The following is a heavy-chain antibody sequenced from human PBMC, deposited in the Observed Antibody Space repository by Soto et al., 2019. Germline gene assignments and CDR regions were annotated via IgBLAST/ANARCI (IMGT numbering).Heavy chain of an antibody. J-gene: IGHJ6*02. CDR2: IYTSGST. Sequence: PSETLSLTCTVSGGSISSYYWSWIRQPAGKGLEWIGRIYTSGSTNYNPSLKSRVTMSVDTSKNQFSLKLSSVTAADTAVYYCACCGSSYYYYYGMDVWGQGTTVIVSS. CDR3: ACCGSSYYYYYGMDV. V-gene: IGHV4-4*07. CDR1: GGSISSYY. D-gene: IGHD1-26*01.